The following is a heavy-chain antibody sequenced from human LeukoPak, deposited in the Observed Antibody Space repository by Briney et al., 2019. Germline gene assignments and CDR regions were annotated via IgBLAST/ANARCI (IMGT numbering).Heavy chain of an antibody. CDR3: ARVQLLYLPAVSRLHDAFDI. V-gene: IGHV3-30-3*01. J-gene: IGHJ3*02. Sequence: GGSLRLSCAASGFTFSSYAMHWVRQAPGKGLEWVAVISYDGSNKYYADSVKGRFTISRDNSKNTLYLQMNSLRAEDTAVYYCARVQLLYLPAVSRLHDAFDIWGQGTMVTVSS. D-gene: IGHD2-2*02. CDR1: GFTFSSYA. CDR2: ISYDGSNK.